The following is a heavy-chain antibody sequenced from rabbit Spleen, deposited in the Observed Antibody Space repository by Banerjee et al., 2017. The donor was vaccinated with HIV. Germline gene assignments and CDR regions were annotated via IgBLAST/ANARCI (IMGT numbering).Heavy chain of an antibody. CDR2: IYTGSSGST. V-gene: IGHV1S40*01. J-gene: IGHJ6*01. CDR3: ARDPADYISYGMDL. CDR1: GFDLSSDYF. D-gene: IGHD1-1*01. Sequence: QSLEESGGGLVKPGASLTLTCTASGFDLSSDYFMCWVRQAPGKGLEWIACIYTGSSGSTYYASWAKGRFTISKTSSTTVTLQMTSLTAADTATYFCARDPADYISYGMDLWGQGTLVTVS.